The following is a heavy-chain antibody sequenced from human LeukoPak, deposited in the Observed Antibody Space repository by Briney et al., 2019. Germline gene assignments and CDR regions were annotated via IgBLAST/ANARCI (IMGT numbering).Heavy chain of an antibody. CDR2: ISYDGSNK. J-gene: IGHJ4*02. Sequence: GGVLRLSCAASGFPFSSYSMHLVRQAPGKGVGGVAVISYDGSNKYYADSVKGRFTISRDNSKNTLYLQMNSLRAEDTAVYYCARSVSGDQLLFDYWGQGTLVTVSS. D-gene: IGHD2-15*01. V-gene: IGHV3-30-3*01. CDR3: ARSVSGDQLLFDY. CDR1: GFPFSSYS.